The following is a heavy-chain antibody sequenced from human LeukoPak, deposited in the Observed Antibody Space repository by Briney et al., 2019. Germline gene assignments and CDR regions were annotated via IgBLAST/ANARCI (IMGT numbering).Heavy chain of an antibody. Sequence: GGSLRLSCAASGVIFRSHAMHWVRQAPGKGLEWVALISYDGSPTYYADSVKGRFTISRDNSKNTLYLAMNSLSADDSAVYYCARDLGHSAAAPYYFDYWGQGTLVTVSS. D-gene: IGHD2-2*01. J-gene: IGHJ4*02. V-gene: IGHV3-30*03. CDR2: ISYDGSPT. CDR3: ARDLGHSAAAPYYFDY. CDR1: GVIFRSHA.